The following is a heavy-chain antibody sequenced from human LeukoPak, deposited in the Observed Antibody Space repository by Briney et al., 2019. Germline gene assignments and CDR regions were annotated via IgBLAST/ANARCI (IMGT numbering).Heavy chain of an antibody. CDR1: GGSISSSSYY. J-gene: IGHJ3*02. CDR2: IYYSGST. CDR3: ARHSSGWSMVDAFDI. D-gene: IGHD6-19*01. V-gene: IGHV4-39*01. Sequence: SETLSLTCTVSGGSISSSSYYWGWIRQPPGKGLEWIGSIYYSGSTYYNPSLKSRVTISVDTSKNPFSLKLSSVTAADTAVYYCARHSSGWSMVDAFDIWGQGTMVTVSS.